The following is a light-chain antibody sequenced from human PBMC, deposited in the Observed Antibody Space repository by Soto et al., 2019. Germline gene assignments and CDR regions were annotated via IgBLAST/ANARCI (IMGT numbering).Light chain of an antibody. CDR1: QDVNIY. CDR3: QQYGNWSLT. J-gene: IGKJ4*01. Sequence: EIVMTQSPATLSVSPGERANLSCRASQDVNIYLAWYQQKPGQAPRLLISGASTRATGIPARFSGSGSGTEFTLTISSLQSEDVAVYYCQQYGNWSLTYGGGTNVEIK. CDR2: GAS. V-gene: IGKV3D-15*01.